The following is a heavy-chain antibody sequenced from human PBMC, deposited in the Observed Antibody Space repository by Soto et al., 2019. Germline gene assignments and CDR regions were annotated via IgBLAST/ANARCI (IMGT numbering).Heavy chain of an antibody. Sequence: EVQLVESGGGLVQPDRSLRLSCAASGFTFDDYDMHWVRQAPGKGLEWVSGISWNSGSIGYADSVKGRFTISRDNAQNSLYLQMNSLRAEDTAVYYCAKAVGSYGNFDYWGQGTLVTVSS. CDR2: ISWNSGSI. V-gene: IGHV3-9*01. D-gene: IGHD5-18*01. CDR1: GFTFDDYD. CDR3: AKAVGSYGNFDY. J-gene: IGHJ4*02.